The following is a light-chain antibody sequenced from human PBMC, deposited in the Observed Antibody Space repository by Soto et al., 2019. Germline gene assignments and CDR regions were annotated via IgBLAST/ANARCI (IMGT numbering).Light chain of an antibody. V-gene: IGLV1-44*01. CDR2: SNN. J-gene: IGLJ2*01. CDR3: AAWDDSLNGQVV. CDR1: SSNIGSNT. Sequence: QSVLTQPPSASGTPGQRVTISCSGSSSNIGSNTVNWYQQLPGTAPKLLIYSNNQRPSGVPDRFSGSKSGTSASLAISGLQSKYEADYYCAAWDDSLNGQVVFGGGTKLTVL.